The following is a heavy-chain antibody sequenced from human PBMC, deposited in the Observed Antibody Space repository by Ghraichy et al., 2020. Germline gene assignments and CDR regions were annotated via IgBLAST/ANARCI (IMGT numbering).Heavy chain of an antibody. CDR2: ISYDGSNK. D-gene: IGHD2-2*02. V-gene: IGHV3-30*04. Sequence: GGSLRLSCAASGFTFSSYAMHWVRQAPGKGLEWVAVISYDGSNKYYADSVKGRFTISRDNSKNTLYLQMNSLRAEDTAVYYCARFPGASVVPAAIKWGYFQHWGQGTLVTVSS. CDR1: GFTFSSYA. CDR3: ARFPGASVVPAAIKWGYFQH. J-gene: IGHJ1*01.